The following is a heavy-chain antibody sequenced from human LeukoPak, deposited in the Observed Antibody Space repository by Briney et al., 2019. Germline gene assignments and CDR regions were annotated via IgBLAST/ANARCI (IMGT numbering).Heavy chain of an antibody. Sequence: SETLSLTCTVSGGSINSYYWSWIRQPAGKGLEWIGRIYSSGSTNYNPSLKSRVSMSVDTSKNQFSLKLTSVTAADTAVYYCARVGSSNSHYDYWGPGTLVTVSS. D-gene: IGHD3-10*01. J-gene: IGHJ4*02. CDR3: ARVGSSNSHYDY. CDR2: IYSSGST. CDR1: GGSINSYY. V-gene: IGHV4-4*07.